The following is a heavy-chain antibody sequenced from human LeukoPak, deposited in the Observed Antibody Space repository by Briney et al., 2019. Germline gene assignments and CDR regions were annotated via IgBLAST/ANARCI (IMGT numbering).Heavy chain of an antibody. CDR1: GGSLSGYY. V-gene: IGHV4-34*01. Sequence: ETLSLTCAVYGGSLSGYYWSWIRQPPGKGLEWIGEINHSGSTTYNPSLKSRVTISVDTSKKQLSLKMSSVTAADTAVYYCARPGDCSSTTCSGYMAVWGKGTTVTVSS. CDR2: INHSGST. CDR3: ARPGDCSSTTCSGYMAV. J-gene: IGHJ6*03. D-gene: IGHD2-2*01.